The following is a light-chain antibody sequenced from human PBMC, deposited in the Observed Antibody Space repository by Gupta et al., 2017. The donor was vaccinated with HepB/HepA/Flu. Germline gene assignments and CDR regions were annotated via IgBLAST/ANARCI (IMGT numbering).Light chain of an antibody. CDR3: SSISSSNTLIV. Sequence: HSAMTQPAHVSGSPGQSITISCTGSSSDVGGYNFVYWYQQHSGIAPKLMIYEVSNRPSGVSERFSGSKSGTTASLTISGLQAEDESDYYCSSISSSNTLIVFGAGTKVTVL. V-gene: IGLV2-14*01. CDR2: EVS. J-gene: IGLJ1*01. CDR1: SSDVGGYNF.